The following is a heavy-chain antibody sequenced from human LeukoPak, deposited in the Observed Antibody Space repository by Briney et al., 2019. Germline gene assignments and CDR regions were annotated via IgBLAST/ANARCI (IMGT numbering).Heavy chain of an antibody. J-gene: IGHJ6*03. D-gene: IGHD2-8*01. CDR2: IKQDGTEK. CDR3: AKGVLIDYNYYYMDV. V-gene: IGHV3-7*03. Sequence: GGSLRLSCAASGFTFTTYWLGWVRQPPGKGLEWVANIKQDGTEKYYVDSVKGRFTISRDNAKNSLYLQMNSLRAEDTALYYCAKGVLIDYNYYYMDVWGKGTTVTISS. CDR1: GFTFTTYW.